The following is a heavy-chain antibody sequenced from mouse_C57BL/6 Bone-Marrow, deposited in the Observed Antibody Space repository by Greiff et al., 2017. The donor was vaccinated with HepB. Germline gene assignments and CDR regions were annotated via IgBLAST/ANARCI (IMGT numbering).Heavy chain of an antibody. CDR1: GYTFTDYY. Sequence: EVQLQQSGPELVKPGASVKISCKASGYTFTDYYMNWVKQSHGKSLEWIGDINPNNGGTSYNQKFKGKATLTVDKSSSTAYMELRNLTSEDSAVYYCARVPIYYGFDYWGQGTTLTVSS. D-gene: IGHD2-2*01. CDR2: INPNNGGT. V-gene: IGHV1-26*01. CDR3: ARVPIYYGFDY. J-gene: IGHJ2*01.